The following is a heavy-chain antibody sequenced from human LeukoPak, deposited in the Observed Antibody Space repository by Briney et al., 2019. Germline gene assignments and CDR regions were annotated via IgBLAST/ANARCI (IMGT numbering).Heavy chain of an antibody. CDR1: GGSISGYY. D-gene: IGHD5-18*01. CDR3: ARSITAMVLDALDI. CDR2: IYYSGSA. Sequence: PSETLSLTRTVSGGSISGYYWSWIRQPPGKGLEWIWYIYYSGSANYNPSPKRRVTISVDTSKNQSSLKLSSVTTADTAMYYCARSITAMVLDALDIWGQGTMVTVSS. V-gene: IGHV4-59*01. J-gene: IGHJ3*02.